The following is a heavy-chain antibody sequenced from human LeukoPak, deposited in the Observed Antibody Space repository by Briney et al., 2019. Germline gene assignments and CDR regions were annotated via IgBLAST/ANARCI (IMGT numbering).Heavy chain of an antibody. J-gene: IGHJ4*02. Sequence: GASVKASCKASGYTFTGYFIHWVRQAPGQGLEWMGRINPNSGGTDYTQKFQGRVTMTRDTSISTAYMELTRLRSDDTAVYYCARDSSYPYYFDYWGQGTLVTVSS. CDR1: GYTFTGYF. D-gene: IGHD3-16*02. V-gene: IGHV1-2*06. CDR3: ARDSSYPYYFDY. CDR2: INPNSGGT.